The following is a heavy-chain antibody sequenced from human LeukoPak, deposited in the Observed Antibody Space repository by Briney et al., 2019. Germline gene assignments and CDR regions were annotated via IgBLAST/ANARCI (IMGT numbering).Heavy chain of an antibody. Sequence: GGSLRLSCAASGFTFSSYSMNWVRQAPGKGLEWVSSISSSSYIYYADSVKGRFTISRDNAKSSLYLQMNSLRAEDTAVYYCARDYGDRCFDYWGQGTLVTVSS. CDR2: ISSSSYI. CDR1: GFTFSSYS. D-gene: IGHD4-17*01. CDR3: ARDYGDRCFDY. J-gene: IGHJ4*02. V-gene: IGHV3-21*01.